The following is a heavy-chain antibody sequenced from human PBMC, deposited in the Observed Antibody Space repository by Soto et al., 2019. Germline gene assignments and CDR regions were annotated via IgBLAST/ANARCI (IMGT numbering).Heavy chain of an antibody. CDR3: ARYCSSTSCHLNYYYYGMDV. D-gene: IGHD2-2*01. V-gene: IGHV3-21*01. CDR2: ISSSSSYI. CDR1: GFTFSSYS. Sequence: PGGSLRLSCAASGFTFSSYSMNWVRQAPGKGLEWVSSISSSSSYIYYADSVKGRFTISRDNAKNSLYLQMNSLRAEDTAVYYRARYCSSTSCHLNYYYYGMDVWGQGTTVTVSS. J-gene: IGHJ6*02.